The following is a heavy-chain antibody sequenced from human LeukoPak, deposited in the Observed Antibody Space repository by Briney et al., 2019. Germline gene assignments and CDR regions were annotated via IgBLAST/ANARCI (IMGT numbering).Heavy chain of an antibody. V-gene: IGHV1-18*01. J-gene: IGHJ4*02. Sequence: ASVKVSCKASGGTFSSYAISWVRQAPGQGLEWMGWISAYNGNTNYAQKLQGRVTMTTDTSTSTAYMELRSLRSDDTAVYYCARGVTGPDYFDYWGQGTLVTVSS. CDR3: ARGVTGPDYFDY. CDR1: GGTFSSYA. CDR2: ISAYNGNT. D-gene: IGHD2-21*02.